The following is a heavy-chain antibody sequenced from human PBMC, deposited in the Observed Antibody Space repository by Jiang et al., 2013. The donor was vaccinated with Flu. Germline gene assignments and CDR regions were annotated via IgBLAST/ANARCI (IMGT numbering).Heavy chain of an antibody. J-gene: IGHJ6*02. D-gene: IGHD3/OR15-3a*01. CDR1: GDSFDTDY. CDR3: ARLHSFYDFWTDSYADHYGMDV. Sequence: GLVKPSETLSLTCTVSGDSFDTDYWSWIRQPPGKGLEWIGHIYNTGSTNYNPSLKGRVAISIDTSNNQFSLDLSSVTAADSAIYYCARLHSFYDFWTDSYADHYGMDVWGRGTTVTVSS. V-gene: IGHV4-59*01. CDR2: IYNTGST.